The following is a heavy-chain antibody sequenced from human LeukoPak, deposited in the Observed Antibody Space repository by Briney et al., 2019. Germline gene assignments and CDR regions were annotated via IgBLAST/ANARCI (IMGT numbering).Heavy chain of an antibody. Sequence: SETLSLTCTVSGGSISSSSYYWGWIRQPPGKGLEWIGSIYYSGSTYYNPSLKSRVTISVDTSKNQFSLKLSSVTAADTAVYYCARHSNGEGRFDPWGQGTLVTVSS. D-gene: IGHD1-1*01. CDR1: GGSISSSSYY. V-gene: IGHV4-39*01. CDR2: IYYSGST. CDR3: ARHSNGEGRFDP. J-gene: IGHJ5*02.